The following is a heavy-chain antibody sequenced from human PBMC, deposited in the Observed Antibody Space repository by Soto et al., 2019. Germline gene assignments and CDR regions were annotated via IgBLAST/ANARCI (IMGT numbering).Heavy chain of an antibody. CDR2: LYHRGST. CDR3: ARGYGYVWGSYRPSRYFDY. J-gene: IGHJ4*02. CDR1: GGYISSGGYS. Sequence: SETLSLTCAVSGGYISSGGYSWSWIRQPPGKGLEWIGYLYHRGSTYYNPSLKSRVTISVHRSKNQFSLKLSSVTAADTAVYYCARGYGYVWGSYRPSRYFDYWGQGTLVTVS. V-gene: IGHV4-30-2*01. D-gene: IGHD3-16*02.